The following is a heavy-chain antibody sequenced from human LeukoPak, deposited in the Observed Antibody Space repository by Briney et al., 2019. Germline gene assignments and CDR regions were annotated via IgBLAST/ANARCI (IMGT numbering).Heavy chain of an antibody. CDR2: IKQDGSEK. D-gene: IGHD1-26*01. J-gene: IGHJ4*02. CDR3: AKYGPQDSGSSHFDY. V-gene: IGHV3-7*03. CDR1: GFTFSSYW. Sequence: PGGSLRLSCAASGFTFSSYWMSWVRQAPGKGLEWVANIKQDGSEKYYVDSVKGRFTISRDNAKNSLYLQMNSLRAEDTAIYYCAKYGPQDSGSSHFDYWGQGALVTVS.